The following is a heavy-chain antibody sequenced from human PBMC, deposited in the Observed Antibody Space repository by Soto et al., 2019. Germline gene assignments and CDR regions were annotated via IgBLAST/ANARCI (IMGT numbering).Heavy chain of an antibody. CDR3: ARGGGDDTNGYSLPEFDY. Sequence: GGSLRLSCTGSGFPFDDFAINWVRQAPGKGLEWVGLIRNQRYQETTEYAAAVKGRFTISRDSFKNTLYLQMNRLRAEDTAVYYCARGGGDDTNGYSLPEFDYWCQGTLVTVSS. CDR2: IRNQRYQETT. D-gene: IGHD3-22*01. V-gene: IGHV3-49*04. J-gene: IGHJ4*02. CDR1: GFPFDDFA.